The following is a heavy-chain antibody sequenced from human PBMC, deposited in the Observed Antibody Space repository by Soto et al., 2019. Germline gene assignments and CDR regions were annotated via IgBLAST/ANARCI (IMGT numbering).Heavy chain of an antibody. J-gene: IGHJ3*02. V-gene: IGHV4-39*01. D-gene: IGHD3-22*01. CDR2: IDYSGSS. CDR3: ASAGPDDSSGNAFDI. Sequence: QLQLQESGPGLVKPSETLSLTCTVSVGSISSSSYYWGWIRQPPGKGLEWSGSIDYSGSSYYNPSFKSRVTISVDTSQNQFALKLSSVTAADTAVYYCASAGPDDSSGNAFDIWGQGTMVTVSS. CDR1: VGSISSSSYY.